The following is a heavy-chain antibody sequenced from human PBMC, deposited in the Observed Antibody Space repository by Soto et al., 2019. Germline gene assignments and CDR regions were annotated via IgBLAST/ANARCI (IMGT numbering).Heavy chain of an antibody. V-gene: IGHV4-59*01. Sequence: SETLSLTCAVYGGNFSGYYWSWIRQPPGKGLEWIGYIYSSGSTNYNPSLKSRVTISVDTSKNQFSLRLSSVTAADTAVYYCARVATFGGVIDLYYFDFWGQGTLVTVSS. CDR3: ARVATFGGVIDLYYFDF. CDR1: GGNFSGYY. D-gene: IGHD3-16*02. CDR2: IYSSGST. J-gene: IGHJ4*02.